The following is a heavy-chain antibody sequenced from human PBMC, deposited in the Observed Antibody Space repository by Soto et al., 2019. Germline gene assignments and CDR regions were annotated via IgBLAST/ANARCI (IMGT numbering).Heavy chain of an antibody. CDR3: ARGDYFADYYGMGV. J-gene: IGHJ6*02. Sequence: PSETLSLTCTVSGGSVSSGSYYWSWIRQPPGKGLEWIGYIYYSGSTNYNPSLKSRVTISVDTSKNQFSLKLSSVTAADTAVYYCARGDYFADYYGMGVWGQGTTVTVSS. D-gene: IGHD4-17*01. CDR2: IYYSGST. V-gene: IGHV4-61*01. CDR1: GGSVSSGSYY.